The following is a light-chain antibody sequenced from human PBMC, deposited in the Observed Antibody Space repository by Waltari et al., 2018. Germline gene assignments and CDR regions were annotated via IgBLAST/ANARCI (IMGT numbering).Light chain of an antibody. CDR1: SSDVGGYNY. Sequence: QSALTQPASVSGSPGQSITISCTGTSSDVGGYNYVSWYQQHPGKAPKLMIYEVSNRPSGVSNPFSGSKSVNTASLTISGLQAEDEADYYCSSYTSSSTDVVFGGGTKLTVL. J-gene: IGLJ2*01. CDR2: EVS. CDR3: SSYTSSSTDVV. V-gene: IGLV2-14*01.